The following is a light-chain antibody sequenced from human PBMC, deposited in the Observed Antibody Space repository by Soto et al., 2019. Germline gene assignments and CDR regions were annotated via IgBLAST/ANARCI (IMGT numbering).Light chain of an antibody. V-gene: IGLV1-47*01. CDR1: DPHIRNNF. CDR2: RNN. J-gene: IGLJ1*01. Sequence: QSVLTQSPSASGTPGQRVTSSCSGSDPHIRNNFVYWYQQIAGTAPKLLIYRNNQRPSGVPDRFSGSKSGTSASLAISGLRSEDEADYYCATWDDSLSGYVFGTGTKVTVL. CDR3: ATWDDSLSGYV.